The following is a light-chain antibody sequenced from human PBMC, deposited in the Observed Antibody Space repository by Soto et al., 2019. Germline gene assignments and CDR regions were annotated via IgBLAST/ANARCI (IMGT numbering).Light chain of an antibody. CDR2: WAS. CDR3: QQFYGPPYI. Sequence: DIVMTQSPDSLAVSLGERATINCKSSQSVLYSSNNKNYLAWYQQKPGQPPKLLIYWASTRESGVPDRFSGSGSGTYSTHTIGILQAEDVAVYYCQQFYGPPYIFGQGTKRGIK. J-gene: IGKJ2*01. CDR1: QSVLYSSNNKNY. V-gene: IGKV4-1*01.